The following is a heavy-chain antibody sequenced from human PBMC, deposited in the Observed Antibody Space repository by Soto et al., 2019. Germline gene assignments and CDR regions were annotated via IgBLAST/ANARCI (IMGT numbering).Heavy chain of an antibody. J-gene: IGHJ6*02. V-gene: IGHV3-33*01. Sequence: PGGSLRLSCAASGFTFSSYGMRWVRQAPGKGLEWVAVIWYDGSNKYYADSVKGRFTISRDNSKNTLYLQMNSLRAEDTAVYYCARGIANYYDSSGYYGMDVWGQGTTVTVSS. CDR2: IWYDGSNK. CDR1: GFTFSSYG. CDR3: ARGIANYYDSSGYYGMDV. D-gene: IGHD3-22*01.